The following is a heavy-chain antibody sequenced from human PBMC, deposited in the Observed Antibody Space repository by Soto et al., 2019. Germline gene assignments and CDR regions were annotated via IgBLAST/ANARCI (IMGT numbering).Heavy chain of an antibody. CDR2: ISGYYSNT. CDR3: ARLRMGAMDV. V-gene: IGHV1-18*01. D-gene: IGHD3-16*01. CDR1: GYTFTDYG. J-gene: IGHJ6*02. Sequence: ASVKVSCKASGYTFTDYGISWVRQAPGQGLEWMGWISGYYSNTNYAQKLQGRVTMTTDTSTSTAYMELRSLRSDDTAVYYCARLRMGAMDVWGQGTTVTVSS.